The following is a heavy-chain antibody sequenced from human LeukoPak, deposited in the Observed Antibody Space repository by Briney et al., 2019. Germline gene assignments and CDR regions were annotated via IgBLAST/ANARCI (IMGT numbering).Heavy chain of an antibody. CDR3: ARDAENYYYYYYMDV. CDR2: IIPIFGTA. CDR1: GGTFSSYA. J-gene: IGHJ6*03. Sequence: ASVKVSCKASGGTFSSYAISWVRQAPGQGLEWMGGIIPIFGTANYAQKFQGRVTITADKSTSTAYMELSSLRSEDTAVYYCARDAENYYYYYYMDVWGKGTTVTVSS. V-gene: IGHV1-69*06.